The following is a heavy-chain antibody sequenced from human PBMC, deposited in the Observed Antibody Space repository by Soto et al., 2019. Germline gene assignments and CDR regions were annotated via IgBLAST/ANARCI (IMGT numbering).Heavy chain of an antibody. CDR3: ASTSRTYYGMDV. Sequence: PSETLSLTCAVYGGSFSGYYWSWIRQPPGKGLEWIEEVNHSGSTNYNPSLKSRVTISVDTSKNQFSLKLSSVTAADTAVYYCASTSRTYYGMDVWGQGTTVTVSS. V-gene: IGHV4-34*01. J-gene: IGHJ6*02. CDR2: VNHSGST. D-gene: IGHD1-7*01. CDR1: GGSFSGYY.